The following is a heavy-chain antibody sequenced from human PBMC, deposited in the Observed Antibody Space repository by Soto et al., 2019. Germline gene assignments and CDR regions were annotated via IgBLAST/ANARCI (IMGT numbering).Heavy chain of an antibody. V-gene: IGHV3-30-3*01. J-gene: IGHJ6*02. CDR1: GFTFSSYA. CDR2: ISYDGSNT. Sequence: QVQLVESGGGLVQPGRSLRLSCAASGFTFSSYAMHWVRQAPCNGLEWVAVISYDGSNTYYADSVKGRFTISRDNSKNTLYLQMNSLRAADTAVYYCARDSDDLWSGYYETYDYYGMDVWGQGTTVTVSS. CDR3: ARDSDDLWSGYYETYDYYGMDV. D-gene: IGHD3-3*01.